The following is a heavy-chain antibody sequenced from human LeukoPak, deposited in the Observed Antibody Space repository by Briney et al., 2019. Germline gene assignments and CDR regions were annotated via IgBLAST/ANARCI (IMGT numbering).Heavy chain of an antibody. CDR3: ARDPIKYCSSTSCPLNWFDP. D-gene: IGHD2-2*01. V-gene: IGHV7-4-1*02. CDR2: INTNTGNP. Sequence: ASVKVSCKASGYTFTSYAMNWVRQAPGQGLEWMGWINTNTGNPTYAQGFTGRFVFSLDTSVSTAYLQISSLKAEDTAVYYCARDPIKYCSSTSCPLNWFDPWGQGTLVTVSS. CDR1: GYTFTSYA. J-gene: IGHJ5*02.